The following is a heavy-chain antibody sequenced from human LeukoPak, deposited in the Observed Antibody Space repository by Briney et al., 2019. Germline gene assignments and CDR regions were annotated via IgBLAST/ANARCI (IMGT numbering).Heavy chain of an antibody. CDR3: AREGGGYNTAFDI. CDR2: IIPIFGTA. J-gene: IGHJ3*02. CDR1: GGTFSSYA. Sequence: SVKVSCKASGGTFSSYAISWVRRAPGQGLEWMGGIIPIFGTANYAQKFQGRVTITTDESTSTAYMGLSSLRSEDTAVYYCAREGGGYNTAFDIWGQGTMVTVSS. V-gene: IGHV1-69*05. D-gene: IGHD5-24*01.